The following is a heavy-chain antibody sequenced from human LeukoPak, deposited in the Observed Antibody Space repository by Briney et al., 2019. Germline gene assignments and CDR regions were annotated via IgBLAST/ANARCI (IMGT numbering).Heavy chain of an antibody. CDR1: GFTFSSYS. CDR2: ISSSSSTI. V-gene: IGHV3-48*04. CDR3: ARATAYMDV. J-gene: IGHJ6*03. Sequence: GGSLRLSRAASGFTFSSYSMNWVRQAPGKGLEWVSYISSSSSTIYYADSVKGRFTISGDNAKNSLYLQMNSLRAEDTAVYYCARATAYMDVWGKGTTVTVSS.